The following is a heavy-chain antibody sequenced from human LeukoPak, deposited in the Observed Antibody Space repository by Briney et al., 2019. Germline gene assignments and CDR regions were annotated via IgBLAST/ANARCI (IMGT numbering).Heavy chain of an antibody. D-gene: IGHD1/OR15-1a*01. CDR3: ARVWNNAWWD. Sequence: GESLKISCKGSGYTFTGYYMHWVRQAPGQGLEWMGRINPNSGGTNYAQKFQGRVTMTRDTSISTAYMELSRLRSDDTAVYYCARVWNNAWWDWGQGTLVTVSS. CDR2: INPNSGGT. J-gene: IGHJ4*02. CDR1: GYTFTGYY. V-gene: IGHV1-2*06.